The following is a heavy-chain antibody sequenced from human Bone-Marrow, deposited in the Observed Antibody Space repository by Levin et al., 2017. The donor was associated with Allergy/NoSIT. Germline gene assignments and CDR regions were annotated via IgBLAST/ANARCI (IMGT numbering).Heavy chain of an antibody. CDR1: GGSISSSSYY. CDR2: IYYSGST. J-gene: IGHJ5*02. CDR3: ARHQALELPSPRGWFDP. Sequence: SETLSLTCTVSGGSISSSSYYWGWIRQPPGKGLEWIGSIYYSGSTYYNPSLKSRVTISVDTSKNQFSLKLSSVTAADTAVYYCARHQALELPSPRGWFDPWGQGTLVTVSS. D-gene: IGHD1-7*01. V-gene: IGHV4-39*01.